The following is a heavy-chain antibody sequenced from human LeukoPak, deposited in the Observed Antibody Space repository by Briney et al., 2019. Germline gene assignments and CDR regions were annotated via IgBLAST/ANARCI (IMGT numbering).Heavy chain of an antibody. D-gene: IGHD2-15*01. CDR3: ARYCGGGNCYSHYHGMDV. J-gene: IGHJ6*02. CDR1: GGSISSSSYY. Sequence: SETLSLTCTVSGGSISSSSYYWGWIRQPPGKGLEWIGRIYYSGSTYYNPSLKSRVTISVDTSKNQFSLKLSSVTAADTAVYYCARYCGGGNCYSHYHGMDVWGQGTTVTVSS. CDR2: IYYSGST. V-gene: IGHV4-39*07.